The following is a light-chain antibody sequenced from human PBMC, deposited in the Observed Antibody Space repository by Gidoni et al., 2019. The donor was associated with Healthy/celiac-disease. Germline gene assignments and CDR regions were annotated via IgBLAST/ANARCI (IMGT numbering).Light chain of an antibody. CDR1: QGISNY. CDR2: AAS. J-gene: IGKJ1*01. CDR3: QKYNSAPRT. V-gene: IGKV1-27*01. Sequence: DIQMTQSPSSLSASVGDRVTITCRASQGISNYLAWYQQKPGNVPKLLIYAASTLQSGVPSRFSGSGSGPDFTPTISSLQPEDVATYYWQKYNSAPRTFGQGTKVEIK.